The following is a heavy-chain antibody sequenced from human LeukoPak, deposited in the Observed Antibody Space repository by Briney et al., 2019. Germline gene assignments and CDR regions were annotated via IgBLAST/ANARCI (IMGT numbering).Heavy chain of an antibody. J-gene: IGHJ4*02. CDR3: AKDMYGSGTLFDY. CDR1: GFTFSSYG. CDR2: ISYDGSNK. Sequence: PGGSLRLPCAASGFTFSSYGMHWVRQAPGKGLEWVAVISYDGSNKYYADSVKGRFTISRDNSKNTLYLQMNSLRAEDTAVYYCAKDMYGSGTLFDYWGQGTLVTVSS. V-gene: IGHV3-30*18. D-gene: IGHD3-10*01.